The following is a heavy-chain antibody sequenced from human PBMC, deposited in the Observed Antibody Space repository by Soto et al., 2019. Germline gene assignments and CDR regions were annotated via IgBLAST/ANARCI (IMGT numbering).Heavy chain of an antibody. V-gene: IGHV1-69*13. D-gene: IGHD3-22*01. J-gene: IGHJ6*02. Sequence: SVKVSCKASGYTFTSYGISWVRQAPGQGLEWMGGIIPIFGTANYAQKFQGRVTITADESTSTAYMELSSLRSEDTAVYYCASDSSGYYPPYYYGMDVWGQGTTVTVSS. CDR3: ASDSSGYYPPYYYGMDV. CDR2: IIPIFGTA. CDR1: GYTFTSYG.